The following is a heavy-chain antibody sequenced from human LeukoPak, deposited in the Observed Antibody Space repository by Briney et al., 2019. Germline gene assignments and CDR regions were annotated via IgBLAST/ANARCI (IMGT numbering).Heavy chain of an antibody. Sequence: GGSLRLSCAASGFTFSSYAMSWVRQAPGKGLEWVSVISGSGGSTYYADSVKGRFTISRDNSKNTLYLQMNSLRAEDTAVYYCAKDVAMVTDYDYWGQGTLVTVSS. J-gene: IGHJ4*02. V-gene: IGHV3-23*01. CDR2: ISGSGGST. CDR3: AKDVAMVTDYDY. CDR1: GFTFSSYA. D-gene: IGHD5-18*01.